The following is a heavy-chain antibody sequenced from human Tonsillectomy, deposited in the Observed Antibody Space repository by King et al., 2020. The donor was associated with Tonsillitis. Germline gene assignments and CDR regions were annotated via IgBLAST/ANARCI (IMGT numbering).Heavy chain of an antibody. D-gene: IGHD1-20*01. CDR1: GYSFTSNW. Sequence: VQLVESGAEVKKAGESLKISCKGSGYSFTSNWIAWLRQMPGKGLEWMGIIYPGDSDTRYSPSFQGQVTIAVDKSISTAYLQWSSLKASDTAMYYCARQITGTFDAFDIWGQGTRVTVSS. V-gene: IGHV5-51*01. J-gene: IGHJ3*02. CDR3: ARQITGTFDAFDI. CDR2: IYPGDSDT.